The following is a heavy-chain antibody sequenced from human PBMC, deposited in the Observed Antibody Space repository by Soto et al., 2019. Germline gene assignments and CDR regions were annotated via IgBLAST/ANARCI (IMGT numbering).Heavy chain of an antibody. J-gene: IGHJ3*02. Sequence: SGPTLVNPTQTLTLTCTFSGFSLSTSGVGVGWIRQPPGKALEWLALIYWDDDKRYSPSLESRLTITKDTSKNQVVLTMTNMDPVDTATYDCAHIPTAYDAFDIWGQGTMVTVS. CDR1: GFSLSTSGVG. V-gene: IGHV2-5*02. CDR2: IYWDDDK. CDR3: AHIPTAYDAFDI. D-gene: IGHD4-17*01.